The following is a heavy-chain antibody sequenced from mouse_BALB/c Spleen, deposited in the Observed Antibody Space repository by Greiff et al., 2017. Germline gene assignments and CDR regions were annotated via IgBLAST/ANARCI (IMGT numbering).Heavy chain of an antibody. D-gene: IGHD2-4*01. V-gene: IGHV5-2*01. CDR3: ARSMITTWIFAY. Sequence: DVQLQESGGGLVQPGESLKLSCESNEYEFPSHDMSWVRKTPEKRLELVAAINSDGGSTYYPDTMERRFIISRDNTKKTLYLQMSSLRSEDTALYYCARSMITTWIFAYWGQGTLVTVSA. CDR2: INSDGGST. CDR1: EYEFPSHD. J-gene: IGHJ3*01.